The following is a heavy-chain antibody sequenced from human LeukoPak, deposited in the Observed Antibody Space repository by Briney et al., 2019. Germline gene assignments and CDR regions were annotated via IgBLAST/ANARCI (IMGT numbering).Heavy chain of an antibody. CDR3: AKGDSVAARPSDY. D-gene: IGHD6-6*01. V-gene: IGHV3-23*01. Sequence: PGGSLRLSCAASGFTFSSYAMSWVRQAPGKGLEWDSAISGSGGSTYYADSVKGRFTISRDNSKNTLYLQMNSLRAEDTAVFYCAKGDSVAARPSDYWGQGTLVTVSS. CDR1: GFTFSSYA. CDR2: ISGSGGST. J-gene: IGHJ4*02.